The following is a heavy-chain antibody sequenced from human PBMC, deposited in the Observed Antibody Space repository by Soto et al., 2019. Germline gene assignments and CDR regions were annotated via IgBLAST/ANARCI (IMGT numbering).Heavy chain of an antibody. Sequence: QVQLVQSGAEVKKPGASVKVSCKASGYTFINYDINWVRQAPGQGLEWVGWMNPDSGNTGYAQNFQGRVTMTGNTSKSSVYMELSSLASEDPAVDYRAGSRGSNGVFELWGQGTLVTVSS. V-gene: IGHV1-8*01. CDR1: GYTFINYD. CDR3: AGSRGSNGVFEL. CDR2: MNPDSGNT. D-gene: IGHD2-8*01. J-gene: IGHJ5*02.